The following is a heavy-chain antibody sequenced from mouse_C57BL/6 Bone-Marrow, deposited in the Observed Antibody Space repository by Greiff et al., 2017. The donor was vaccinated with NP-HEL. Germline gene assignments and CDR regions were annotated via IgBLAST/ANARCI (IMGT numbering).Heavy chain of an antibody. CDR1: GFNIKDDY. Sequence: EVKLVESGAELVRPGASVKLSCTASGFNIKDDYMHWVKQRPEQGLEWIGWIDPENGDTEYASKFQGKATITADTSSNTAYLQLSSLTSEDTAVYYCTTRYGSSYPWFAYWGQGTLVTVSA. CDR3: TTRYGSSYPWFAY. V-gene: IGHV14-4*01. CDR2: IDPENGDT. J-gene: IGHJ3*01. D-gene: IGHD1-1*01.